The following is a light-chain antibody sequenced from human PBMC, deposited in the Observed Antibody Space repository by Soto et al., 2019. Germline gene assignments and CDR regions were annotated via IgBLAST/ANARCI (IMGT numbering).Light chain of an antibody. CDR2: GAS. V-gene: IGKV3-20*01. Sequence: EIVLTQSPGTLVLSPGERGTLSCRSSQGVSSKYLAWHAPRLLIYGASSRATGIPDSFSGSGYGTDSTLTISRLEPEDCAVYHRQQDGRSPPWTFGQGTK. J-gene: IGKJ1*01. CDR1: QGVSSKY. CDR3: QQDGRSPPWT.